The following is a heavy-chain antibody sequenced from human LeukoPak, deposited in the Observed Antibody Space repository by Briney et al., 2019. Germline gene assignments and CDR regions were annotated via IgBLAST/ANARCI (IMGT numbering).Heavy chain of an antibody. J-gene: IGHJ3*02. Sequence: PGGXLRLSCAASGFTFNTYEMSWVRQAPGKGVEWVSYISSTGGTKYYADSMRGRFIISRDNAKNSLYLQMNSLRAEDTAVYYCARRKGALYSEFAFDMWGQGTMVTVSS. CDR1: GFTFNTYE. V-gene: IGHV3-48*03. D-gene: IGHD2-21*01. CDR2: ISSTGGTK. CDR3: ARRKGALYSEFAFDM.